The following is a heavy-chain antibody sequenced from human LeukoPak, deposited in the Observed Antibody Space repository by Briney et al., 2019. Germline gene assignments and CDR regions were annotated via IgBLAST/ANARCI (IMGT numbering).Heavy chain of an antibody. Sequence: ASETLSLTRTVSGGSISSYYWSWIRQPPGKGLEWIGYIYYSGSTNYNPSLKSRVTISVDTSKNQFSLKLSSVTAADTAVYYCARERGDSSGSFDYWGQGTLVTVSS. CDR2: IYYSGST. CDR3: ARERGDSSGSFDY. V-gene: IGHV4-59*01. CDR1: GGSISSYY. J-gene: IGHJ4*02. D-gene: IGHD3-22*01.